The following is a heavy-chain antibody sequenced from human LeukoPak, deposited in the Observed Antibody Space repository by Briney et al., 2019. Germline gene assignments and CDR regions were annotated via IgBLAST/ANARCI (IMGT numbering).Heavy chain of an antibody. CDR1: GGSVSSGSYY. CDR3: ARVCGLIYYFDY. J-gene: IGHJ4*02. V-gene: IGHV4-61*01. Sequence: SETLSLTCTVSGGSVSSGSYYWSWIRQPPGKGLEWIGYIYYSGSTNYNPSLKSRVTISVDTSKNQFSLKLSSVTAADTAVYYCARVCGLIYYFDYWGQGTLVTVSS. D-gene: IGHD2-21*01. CDR2: IYYSGST.